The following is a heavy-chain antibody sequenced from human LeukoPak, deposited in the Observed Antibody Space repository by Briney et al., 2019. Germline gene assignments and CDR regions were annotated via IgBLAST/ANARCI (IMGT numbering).Heavy chain of an antibody. CDR3: VRGGIASAFDI. CDR1: GFTFSSYS. D-gene: IGHD6-13*01. V-gene: IGHV3-21*01. CDR2: ISSSSSYI. Sequence: GGSLRLSCAASGFTFSSYSMNWVRQAPGKGLEWVSSISSSSSYIYYADSVKGRFTISRDNAKNSLYLQMNCLRAEDTAVYYCVRGGIASAFDIWGQGTMVTVSS. J-gene: IGHJ3*02.